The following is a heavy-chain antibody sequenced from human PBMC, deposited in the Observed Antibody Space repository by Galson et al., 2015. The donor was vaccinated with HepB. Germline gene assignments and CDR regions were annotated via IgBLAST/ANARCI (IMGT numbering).Heavy chain of an antibody. CDR2: INPSGGST. Sequence: SVKVSCKASGYTFTSYYMHWVRQAPGQGLEWMGIINPSGGSTSYAQKLQGRVTMTRDTSTSTVYMELSSLRSEDTAVYYCARGGYCSGGSCYSIDYWGQGTLGTVSS. CDR3: ARGGYCSGGSCYSIDY. D-gene: IGHD2-15*01. V-gene: IGHV1-46*04. CDR1: GYTFTSYY. J-gene: IGHJ4*02.